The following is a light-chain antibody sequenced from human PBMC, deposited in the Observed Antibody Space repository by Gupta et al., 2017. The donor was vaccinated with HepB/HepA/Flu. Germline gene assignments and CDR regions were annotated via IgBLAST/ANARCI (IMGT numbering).Light chain of an antibody. J-gene: IGKJ5*01. CDR2: WAS. V-gene: IGKV4-1*01. Sequence: DIVMTQSPDSLAVSLGERATINCKSSQSVLSSSNNKNYLAWYQQKPGQPPKLLIYWASTREFGVPDRFSGSGSGTDFTLTISSLQAEDVAVYYCQQYDSTPLTFGQGTRLEI. CDR3: QQYDSTPLT. CDR1: QSVLSSSNNKNY.